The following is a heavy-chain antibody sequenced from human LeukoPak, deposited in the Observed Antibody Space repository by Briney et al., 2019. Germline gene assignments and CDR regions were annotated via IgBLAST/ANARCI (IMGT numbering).Heavy chain of an antibody. CDR2: IYYTGST. CDR1: GGSISGYF. Sequence: SETLSLTCTVSGGSISGYFWTWIRQSPGKGLEYIGYIYYTGSTSYIPPLKSRVTISVDTPKNQFSLRLTYVTAADTAIYYCARIKQWTVDFWGQGTLVTVSS. D-gene: IGHD6-19*01. CDR3: ARIKQWTVDF. J-gene: IGHJ4*02. V-gene: IGHV4-59*01.